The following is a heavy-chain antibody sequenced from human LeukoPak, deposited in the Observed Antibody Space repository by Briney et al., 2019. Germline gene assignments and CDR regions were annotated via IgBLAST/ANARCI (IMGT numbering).Heavy chain of an antibody. D-gene: IGHD2-2*01. Sequence: SETLSLTCTVSGGSISSYYWSWIRQPPGKGLEWIGYIYYSGSTNYNPSLKSRVPISVDTSKNQFSLKLSSVTAADTAVYYCARPQGYCSSTSCYHWFDPWGQGTLVTVSS. CDR1: GGSISSYY. J-gene: IGHJ5*02. CDR3: ARPQGYCSSTSCYHWFDP. V-gene: IGHV4-59*08. CDR2: IYYSGST.